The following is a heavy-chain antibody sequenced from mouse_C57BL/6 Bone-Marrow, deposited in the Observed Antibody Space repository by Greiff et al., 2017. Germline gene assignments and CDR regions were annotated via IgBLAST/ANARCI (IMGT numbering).Heavy chain of an antibody. CDR3: ARGTPYYGSSSYFDY. Sequence: EVKLVESEGGLVQPGSSMKLSCTASGFTFSDYYMAWVRQVPEKGLEWVANINYDGSSTYYLDSLKSRFIISRDNAKNILYLQMSSLKSEDTATYYCARGTPYYGSSSYFDYWGQGTTLTVSS. J-gene: IGHJ2*01. V-gene: IGHV5-16*01. CDR1: GFTFSDYY. D-gene: IGHD1-1*01. CDR2: INYDGSST.